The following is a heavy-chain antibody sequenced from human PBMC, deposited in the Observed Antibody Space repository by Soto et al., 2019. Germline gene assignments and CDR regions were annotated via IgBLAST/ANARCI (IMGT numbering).Heavy chain of an antibody. J-gene: IGHJ4*02. Sequence: QVQLVESGGGVVQPGRSLRLSCAASGFTFSYCAMHWVRQAPGKGLEWVAVISYDGSNNYYADSVKGRFTISRDNSKSTLFLHMDSLRPEDTALYYCARGGPARNHYYLDYWGQGTLVTVSS. CDR2: ISYDGSNN. CDR3: ARGGPARNHYYLDY. D-gene: IGHD6-6*01. CDR1: GFTFSYCA. V-gene: IGHV3-30-3*01.